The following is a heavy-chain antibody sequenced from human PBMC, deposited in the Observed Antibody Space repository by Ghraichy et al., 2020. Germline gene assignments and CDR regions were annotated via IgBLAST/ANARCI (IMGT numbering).Heavy chain of an antibody. Sequence: SETLSLTCSVSGGSISSSRYYWGWIRQPPGKGLEWIGNFYYSGNTYYNLSLKSRVTMSVDTSKIQFSLKLSSVTAADTAVYCCTSGASGSRFDYWGQGTLVTVSS. D-gene: IGHD3-10*01. CDR1: GGSISSSRYY. J-gene: IGHJ4*02. V-gene: IGHV4-39*01. CDR3: TSGASGSRFDY. CDR2: FYYSGNT.